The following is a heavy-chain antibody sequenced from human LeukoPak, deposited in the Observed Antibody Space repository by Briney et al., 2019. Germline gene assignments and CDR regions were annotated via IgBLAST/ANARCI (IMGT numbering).Heavy chain of an antibody. V-gene: IGHV4-34*01. CDR3: ARAARRITMVRGVRRGIYFDY. D-gene: IGHD3-10*01. CDR2: INHNGST. J-gene: IGHJ4*02. CDR1: GDSISSYY. Sequence: SETLSLTCTVSGDSISSYYWSWVRQPPGEGLEWVGEINHNGSTNYNPSLKSRVTISVDTSKNQFSLKLSSVTAADTAVYYCARAARRITMVRGVRRGIYFDYWGQGTLVTVSS.